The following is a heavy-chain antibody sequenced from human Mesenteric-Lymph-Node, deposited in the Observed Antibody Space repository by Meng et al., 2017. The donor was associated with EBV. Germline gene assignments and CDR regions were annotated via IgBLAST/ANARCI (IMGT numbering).Heavy chain of an antibody. Sequence: QVQLQDSGSGLVTPSQTLSLPCVVSGDSVSSHEFSWSWIRQPPGKGLEWIGFIYHAGATNYNPSLKSRVTLSIDKSQNQFSLKLSSVSAADTTVYYCARGGDYHDYWGQGILVTVSS. CDR2: IYHAGAT. CDR3: ARGGDYHDY. J-gene: IGHJ4*02. V-gene: IGHV4-30-2*01. CDR1: GDSVSSHEFS.